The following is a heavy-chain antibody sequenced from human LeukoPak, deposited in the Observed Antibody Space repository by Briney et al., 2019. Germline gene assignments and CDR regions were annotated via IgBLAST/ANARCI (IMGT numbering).Heavy chain of an antibody. CDR1: GGSFSGYY. CDR3: ARRHGYMDV. V-gene: IGHV4-34*01. CDR2: INHSGST. J-gene: IGHJ6*03. Sequence: SETLSHTCAVYGGSFSGYYWSWIRQPPGKGLEWIGEINHSGSTNYNPSLKSRVTISVDTSKNQFSLELSSVTAADTAVYYCARRHGYMDVWGKGTTVTISS.